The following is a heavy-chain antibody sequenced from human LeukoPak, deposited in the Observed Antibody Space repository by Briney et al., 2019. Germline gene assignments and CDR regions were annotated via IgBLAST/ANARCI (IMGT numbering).Heavy chain of an antibody. V-gene: IGHV1-18*01. D-gene: IGHD3-22*01. J-gene: IGHJ4*02. CDR3: ARAYYYDSSGYYSLDY. Sequence: GASVKVSCEASGYTFTSYGISWVRQAPGQGLEWMGWISAYNGNTNYAQKLQGRVTMTTDTSTSTAYMELRSLRSDDTAVYYCARAYYYDSSGYYSLDYWGQGTLVTVSS. CDR2: ISAYNGNT. CDR1: GYTFTSYG.